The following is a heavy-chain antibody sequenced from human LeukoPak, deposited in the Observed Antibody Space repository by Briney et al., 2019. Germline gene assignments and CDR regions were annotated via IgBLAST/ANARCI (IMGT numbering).Heavy chain of an antibody. V-gene: IGHV4-59*01. CDR3: ARYGELQGLYFDY. D-gene: IGHD1-26*01. J-gene: IGHJ4*02. Sequence: SETLSLTCTVSGGSISSYYWSWIRQPPGKGLEWIGYIYYSGSTNYNPSLKSRVTISVDTSKNQFSLKLSSVTAADTAVYYCARYGELQGLYFDYWGQGTLDTVSS. CDR1: GGSISSYY. CDR2: IYYSGST.